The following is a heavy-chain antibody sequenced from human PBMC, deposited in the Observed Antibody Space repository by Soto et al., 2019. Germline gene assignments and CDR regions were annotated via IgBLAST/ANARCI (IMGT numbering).Heavy chain of an antibody. D-gene: IGHD3-22*01. Sequence: SETLSLTCTVSGDSLSGYYWSWIRQPPGKGLEWIGYIYYSGSTNYNPSLKSRVTISVDTSKNQFSLKLSSVTAADTAVYYCARGLISGYYLYDAFDIWGQGTMVTVSS. CDR3: ARGLISGYYLYDAFDI. CDR2: IYYSGST. V-gene: IGHV4-59*01. CDR1: GDSLSGYY. J-gene: IGHJ3*02.